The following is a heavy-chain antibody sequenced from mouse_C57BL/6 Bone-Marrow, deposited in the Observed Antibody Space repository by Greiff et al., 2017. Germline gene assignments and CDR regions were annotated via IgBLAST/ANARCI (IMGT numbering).Heavy chain of an antibody. V-gene: IGHV5-4*01. CDR1: GFTFSSYA. Sequence: EVQLVESGGGLVKPGGSLKLSCAASGFTFSSYAMSWVRQTPEKRLEWVATISDGGSYTYYPDNVKGRFTISRDNAKNNLYLQMSHLKSEDTAMYYCARDRRWDDRFAYRGQKTLVTVSA. J-gene: IGHJ3*01. D-gene: IGHD4-1*01. CDR2: ISDGGSYT. CDR3: ARDRRWDDRFAY.